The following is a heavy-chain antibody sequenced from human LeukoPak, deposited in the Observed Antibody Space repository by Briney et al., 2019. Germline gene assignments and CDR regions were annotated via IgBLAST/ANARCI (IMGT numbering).Heavy chain of an antibody. CDR1: GFTFSSYA. V-gene: IGHV3-30*04. J-gene: IGHJ4*02. CDR3: ARGDGQAIAAAGLFDY. CDR2: ISYDGSNK. D-gene: IGHD6-13*01. Sequence: GGSPRLSCAASGFTFSSYAMHWVRQAPGKGLEWVAVISYDGSNKYYADSLKGRFTISRDNSKNTLYLQMNSLRAEDTDVYYCARGDGQAIAAAGLFDYWGQGTLVTVSS.